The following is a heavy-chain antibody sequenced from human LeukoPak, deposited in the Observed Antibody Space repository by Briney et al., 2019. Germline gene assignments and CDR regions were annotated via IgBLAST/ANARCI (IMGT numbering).Heavy chain of an antibody. V-gene: IGHV3-7*01. Sequence: SGGSLRLSCAASGFTFSSYWMSWVRQAPGKGLEWVANIKQDGSEKYYVDSVKGRFTIPRDNAKNSLYLQMNSLRAEDTAVYYCARLESVYYYDSSGYYPDYWGQGTLVTVSS. D-gene: IGHD3-22*01. CDR3: ARLESVYYYDSSGYYPDY. J-gene: IGHJ4*02. CDR1: GFTFSSYW. CDR2: IKQDGSEK.